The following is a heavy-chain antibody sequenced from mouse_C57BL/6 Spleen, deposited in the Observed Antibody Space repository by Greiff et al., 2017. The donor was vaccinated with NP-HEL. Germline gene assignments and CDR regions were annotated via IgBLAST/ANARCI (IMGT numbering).Heavy chain of an antibody. CDR2: IDPENGDT. CDR3: TTGGSPPSYAMDY. V-gene: IGHV14-4*01. Sequence: VQLQQSGAELVRPGASVKLSCTASGFNIKDDYMHWVKQRPEQGLEWIGWIDPENGDTEYASKFQGKATITADTSSNTAYLQLNILTSEDTAVYYCTTGGSPPSYAMDYWGQGTSVTVSS. J-gene: IGHJ4*01. D-gene: IGHD1-1*01. CDR1: GFNIKDDY.